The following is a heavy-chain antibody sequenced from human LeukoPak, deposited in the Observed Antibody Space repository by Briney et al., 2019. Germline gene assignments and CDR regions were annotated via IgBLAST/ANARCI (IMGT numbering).Heavy chain of an antibody. CDR3: ARAGGSSGWSSDY. V-gene: IGHV3-23*01. Sequence: GGSLRLSCAASGFTFSSYAMSWVRQAPGKGLEWVSAISGSGGSTYYADSVKGRFTISRDNSKNTLYLQMNSLRSEDTAVYYCARAGGSSGWSSDYWGQGTLVTVSS. D-gene: IGHD6-19*01. J-gene: IGHJ4*02. CDR2: ISGSGGST. CDR1: GFTFSSYA.